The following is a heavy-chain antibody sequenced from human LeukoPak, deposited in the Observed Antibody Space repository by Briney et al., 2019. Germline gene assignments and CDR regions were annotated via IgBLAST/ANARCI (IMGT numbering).Heavy chain of an antibody. Sequence: GASVKVSCKASGGTFSSYAISWVRQAPGQGLEWMGRIIPILGIANYAQKFQGRVTITADKSTSTAYMELSSLRSEDTAVYYCARDSFGVATTAGDYWGQGTLVTVSS. J-gene: IGHJ4*02. CDR2: IIPILGIA. V-gene: IGHV1-69*04. CDR3: ARDSFGVATTAGDY. CDR1: GGTFSSYA. D-gene: IGHD3-3*01.